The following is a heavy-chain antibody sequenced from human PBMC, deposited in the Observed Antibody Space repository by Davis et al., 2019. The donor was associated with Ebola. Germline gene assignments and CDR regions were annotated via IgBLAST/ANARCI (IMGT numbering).Heavy chain of an antibody. CDR2: INPSDGST. D-gene: IGHD3-22*01. V-gene: IGHV1-46*01. Sequence: ASVTVSCKASVYTFTSYYMHWVRQAPGQGLEWMGIINPSDGSTSYAQKFQGRVTMTRDTSTYTLYMELSSLRSEGMAVYYCARAIYYYDSSGYSDYWGQGTLVTVSS. J-gene: IGHJ4*02. CDR3: ARAIYYYDSSGYSDY. CDR1: VYTFTSYY.